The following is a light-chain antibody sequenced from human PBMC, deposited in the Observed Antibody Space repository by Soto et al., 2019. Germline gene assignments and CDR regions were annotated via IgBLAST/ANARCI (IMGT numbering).Light chain of an antibody. CDR3: SSYRSSSTDV. CDR2: EVT. CDR1: SSDVGSYNY. J-gene: IGLJ1*01. Sequence: QSALTQPPSVSGSPGQSITISCTGTSSDVGSYNYVSWHQQHPGQAPKLMIYEVTHRAAGVPDRFSASKSGNTASLTISGLQAGDEADYYCSSYRSSSTDVFGSGTKLTVL. V-gene: IGLV2-14*01.